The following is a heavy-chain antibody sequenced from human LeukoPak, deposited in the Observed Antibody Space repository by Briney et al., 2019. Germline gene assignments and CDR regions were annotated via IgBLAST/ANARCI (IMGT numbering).Heavy chain of an antibody. CDR1: GFTFSSYS. Sequence: GGSLRLSCAAPGFTFSSYSMNWVRQAPGKGLEWVSYIGTTTTIDYADSVKGRFTISRDNAQNSLFLQMNSLRDEDTAVYYCARDKDYGFDYWGQGTLVTVSS. J-gene: IGHJ4*02. CDR2: IGTTTTI. CDR3: ARDKDYGFDY. V-gene: IGHV3-48*02. D-gene: IGHD4-17*01.